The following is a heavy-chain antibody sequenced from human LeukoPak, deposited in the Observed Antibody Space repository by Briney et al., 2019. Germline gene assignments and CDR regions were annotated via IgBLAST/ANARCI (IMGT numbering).Heavy chain of an antibody. Sequence: GGSLRLSCAASGFTFSSHSMNWVRQAPGKGLEWVSYISSSSSTTYYADSVKGRFTISRDNAKNSLYLQMNSLRAEDTAVYYCARASYYDFWSGPYPYYYYGMDVWGQGTTVTVSS. CDR1: GFTFSSHS. D-gene: IGHD3-3*01. CDR3: ARASYYDFWSGPYPYYYYGMDV. V-gene: IGHV3-48*01. CDR2: ISSSSSTT. J-gene: IGHJ6*02.